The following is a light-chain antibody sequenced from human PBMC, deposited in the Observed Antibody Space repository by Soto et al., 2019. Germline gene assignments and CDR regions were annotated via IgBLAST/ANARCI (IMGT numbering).Light chain of an antibody. Sequence: QSVLTQPPSVSGAPGQRVTISCTGSSSNIGAGYDVHWYQQLPGTAPKLLIYGISNRPSGVPDRFSGSKSGTSASLAITGLQAEDEADYYCQSYDSSLSGWLFGGGTKLTVL. V-gene: IGLV1-40*01. CDR2: GIS. CDR1: SSNIGAGYD. CDR3: QSYDSSLSGWL. J-gene: IGLJ3*02.